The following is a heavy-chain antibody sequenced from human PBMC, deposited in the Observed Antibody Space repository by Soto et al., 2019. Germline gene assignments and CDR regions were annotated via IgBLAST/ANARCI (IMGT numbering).Heavy chain of an antibody. CDR1: GFTFGTYA. V-gene: IGHV3-30-3*01. D-gene: IGHD1-1*01. J-gene: IGHJ6*02. CDR2: ISYEGSNT. CDR3: ARVTPGNNLYYFYGLDV. Sequence: GGSLRLSCVASGFTFGTYAIHWVRLSPGKGLQWVALISYEGSNTYYADSVKGRFTVSRDNSKNTLYLQMNSLRPEDTGVYYCARVTPGNNLYYFYGLDVWGQGTSVTVSS.